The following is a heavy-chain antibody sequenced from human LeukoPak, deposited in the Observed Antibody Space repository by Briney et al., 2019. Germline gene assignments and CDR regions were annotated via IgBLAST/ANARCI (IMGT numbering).Heavy chain of an antibody. CDR3: AKDRRAGSYDY. D-gene: IGHD3-10*01. V-gene: IGHV3-74*01. Sequence: AGGSLRLSCAASGFTFSSYWMHWVRHAPGKGLVWVSRINSDGSSTSYADSVKGRFTISRDNSKNTLYLQMNSLRAEDTAVYYCAKDRRAGSYDYWGQGTLVTVSS. J-gene: IGHJ4*02. CDR1: GFTFSSYW. CDR2: INSDGSST.